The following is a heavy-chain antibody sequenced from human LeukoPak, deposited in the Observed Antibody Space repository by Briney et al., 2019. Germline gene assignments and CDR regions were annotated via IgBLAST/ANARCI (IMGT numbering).Heavy chain of an antibody. J-gene: IGHJ6*03. Sequence: SETLSLTCTVSGGSISSYYWSWIRQPPGKGLEWIGYIYYSGSTNYNPSLKSRVTISVDTSKNQFSLKLSSVTAADTAVYYCARSTMVRGVIRPYYYYYMDVWGKGTTVTISS. CDR3: ARSTMVRGVIRPYYYYYMDV. CDR1: GGSISSYY. D-gene: IGHD3-10*01. V-gene: IGHV4-59*01. CDR2: IYYSGST.